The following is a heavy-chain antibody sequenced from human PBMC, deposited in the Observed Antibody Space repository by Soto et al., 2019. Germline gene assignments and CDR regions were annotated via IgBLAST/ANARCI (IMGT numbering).Heavy chain of an antibody. CDR3: AKDSVLRFLEWTRPSEISFYYYYMDV. CDR2: ISGSGGST. CDR1: GFTFGSYA. V-gene: IGHV3-23*01. J-gene: IGHJ6*03. Sequence: GGSLRLSCAASGFTFGSYAMSWVRQAPGKGLEWVSDISGSGGSTYYADSVKGRFTISRDNSKNTLYLQMNSLRAEDTAVYYCAKDSVLRFLEWTRPSEISFYYYYMDVWGKGTTVTVSS. D-gene: IGHD3-3*01.